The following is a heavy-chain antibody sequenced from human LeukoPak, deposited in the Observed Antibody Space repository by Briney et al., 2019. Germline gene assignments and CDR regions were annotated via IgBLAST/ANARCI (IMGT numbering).Heavy chain of an antibody. V-gene: IGHV4-61*02. CDR2: NTSGIT. Sequence: SETLSLTCTVSGDSISTGDYHWSWIRQSAGKGLEWIGRNTSGITNYNPSLKSRVTMSIDTSKNQFSLKLSSATAADTAVYYCARELRYFDWLLGYYFDYWGQGTLVTVSS. CDR3: ARELRYFDWLLGYYFDY. D-gene: IGHD3-9*01. J-gene: IGHJ4*02. CDR1: GDSISTGDYH.